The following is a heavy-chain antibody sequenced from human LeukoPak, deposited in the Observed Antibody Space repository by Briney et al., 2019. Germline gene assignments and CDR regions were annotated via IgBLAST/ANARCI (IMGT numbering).Heavy chain of an antibody. CDR3: AREDGDYVGVWYYGMDV. J-gene: IGHJ6*02. D-gene: IGHD4-17*01. CDR2: ISYDGSNK. Sequence: GGSLRLSCVGSGFIFGKYAMTWVRQAPGKGLEWVAVISYDGSNKYYADSVKGRFTISRDNSKNTLYLQMNSLRAEDTAVYYCAREDGDYVGVWYYGMDVWGQGTTVTVSS. CDR1: GFIFGKYA. V-gene: IGHV3-30*03.